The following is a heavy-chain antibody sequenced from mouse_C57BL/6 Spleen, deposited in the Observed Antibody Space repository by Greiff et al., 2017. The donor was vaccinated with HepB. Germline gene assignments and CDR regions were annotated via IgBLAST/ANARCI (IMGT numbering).Heavy chain of an antibody. CDR1: GYTFTSYW. V-gene: IGHV1-53*01. J-gene: IGHJ1*03. CDR3: ARDEMTTVVATGWYFDV. Sequence: VQLQQSGTELVKPGASVKLSCKASGYTFTSYWMHWVKQRPGQGLEWIGNINPSNGGTNYNEKFKSKATLTVDKSSSTAYMQLSSLTSEDSAVYYCARDEMTTVVATGWYFDVWGTGTTVTVSS. D-gene: IGHD1-1*01. CDR2: INPSNGGT.